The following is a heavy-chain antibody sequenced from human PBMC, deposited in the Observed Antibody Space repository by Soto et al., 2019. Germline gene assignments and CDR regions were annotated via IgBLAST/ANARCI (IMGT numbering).Heavy chain of an antibody. CDR1: GYTNTRYR. CDR2: ISAYNGNT. Sequence: ASVNGACKTSGYTNTRYRGGWGRKNKRQGLEWMGWISAYNGNTNYAQKLQGRVTMTTDTSTSTAYMELRSLRSDNTAVYYCARNLPTHCTNGVCYLGLFDYWGQGTLVTVSS. V-gene: IGHV1-18*01. CDR3: ARNLPTHCTNGVCYLGLFDY. D-gene: IGHD2-8*01. J-gene: IGHJ4*02.